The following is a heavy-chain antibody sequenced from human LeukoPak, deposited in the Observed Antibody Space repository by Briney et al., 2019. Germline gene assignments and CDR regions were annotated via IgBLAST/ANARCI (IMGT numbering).Heavy chain of an antibody. J-gene: IGHJ4*02. CDR1: GFTFSDAW. V-gene: IGHV3-15*01. CDR3: STGIY. Sequence: PGGSLRLSCAASGFTFSDAWMRWVRQAPGKGLEWVGCIKSKTDGGTPDYAAPVKGRFSISRDDSKNTLYLQMNSLKAEDTAVYYCSTGIYWGQGTLVTVSS. CDR2: IKSKTDGGTP.